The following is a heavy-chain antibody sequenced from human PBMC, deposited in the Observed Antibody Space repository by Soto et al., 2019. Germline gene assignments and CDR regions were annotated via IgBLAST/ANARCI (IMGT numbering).Heavy chain of an antibody. V-gene: IGHV4-39*01. J-gene: IGHJ4*02. CDR2: IYYSGST. Sequence: QLQLQESGPGLVKPSETLSLTCTVSGGSISSSSYYWGWIRQPPGKGLEWIGSIYYSGSTYYNPSLKSRVTISVDTSKNQFSLKLSSVTAADTAVYHCARHSDTAMVTVHYWGQGTLVTVSS. CDR1: GGSISSSSYY. CDR3: ARHSDTAMVTVHY. D-gene: IGHD5-18*01.